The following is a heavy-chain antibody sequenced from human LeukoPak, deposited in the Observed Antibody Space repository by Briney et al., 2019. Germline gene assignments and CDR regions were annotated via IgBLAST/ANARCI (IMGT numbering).Heavy chain of an antibody. CDR3: SKDPKSPPGAGLGDH. CDR1: GFTFSNFA. CDR2: IANSGGST. V-gene: IGHV3-23*01. Sequence: PGGSLRLSCAASGFTFSNFAMSWVRQAPGKGLEWVSLIANSGGSTYYADSVKGRFTISRDNSKNTLYLQMNSLRAEDPAVYYCSKDPKSPPGAGLGDHWGQGTLVNVSS. J-gene: IGHJ4*02. D-gene: IGHD6-19*01.